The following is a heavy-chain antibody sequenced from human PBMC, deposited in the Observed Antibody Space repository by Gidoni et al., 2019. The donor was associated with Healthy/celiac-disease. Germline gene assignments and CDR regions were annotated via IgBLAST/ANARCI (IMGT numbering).Heavy chain of an antibody. CDR1: GSPFADYA. Sequence: EVQLVESGGGLVQPGSSLRLSCAYSGSPFADYAMHWVRQAPGKGLEWVSGISWNSGSIGYADSVKGRFTISRDNAKNSLYLQMNSLRAEDTALYYCAKDRNYYDSSGEFDYWGQGTLVTVSS. J-gene: IGHJ4*02. D-gene: IGHD3-22*01. V-gene: IGHV3-9*01. CDR2: ISWNSGSI. CDR3: AKDRNYYDSSGEFDY.